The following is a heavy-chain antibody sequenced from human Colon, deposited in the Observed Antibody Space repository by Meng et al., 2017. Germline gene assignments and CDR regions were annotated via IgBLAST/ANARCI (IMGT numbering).Heavy chain of an antibody. J-gene: IGHJ1*01. V-gene: IGHV4-4*02. CDR2: ISQRGSS. CDR1: GGSISSTNC. CDR3: AREDGSIGFTPAGQ. Sequence: RRWSCPGRSKPSWPRPRSLAVPGGSISSTNCWSWITQTPGKGLEWIGEISQRGSSNYNPSLKRRVTMSLDKSKNHFFLNRSSVSAADTAVYYCAREDGSIGFTPAGQWGQGTLVTVSS. D-gene: IGHD1-26*01.